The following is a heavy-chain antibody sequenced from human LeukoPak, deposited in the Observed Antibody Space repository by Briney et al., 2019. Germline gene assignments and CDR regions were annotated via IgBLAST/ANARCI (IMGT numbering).Heavy chain of an antibody. CDR1: GFTFTGYY. CDR2: INPNSGGT. D-gene: IGHD3-16*01. CDR3: ASGGAPGY. J-gene: IGHJ4*02. Sequence: GGSLRLSCAASGFTFTGYYMHWVRQAPGQGLEWMGWINPNSGGTNYAQKFQGRVTMTRDTSISTAYMELSRLRSDDTAVYYCASGGAPGYWGQGTLVTVSS. V-gene: IGHV1-2*02.